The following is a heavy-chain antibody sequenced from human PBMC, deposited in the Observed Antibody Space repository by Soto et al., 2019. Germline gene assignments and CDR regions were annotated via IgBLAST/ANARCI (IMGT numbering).Heavy chain of an antibody. V-gene: IGHV1-69*06. CDR2: IIPIFGTA. CDR3: ARDGGSGRYGYYYYGMDV. CDR1: GGTFSSYA. J-gene: IGHJ6*02. Sequence: SVKVSCKASGGTFSSYAISWVRQAPGQGLEWMGGIIPIFGTANYAQKFQGRVTITADKSTSTAYMELSSLRSEDTAVYYCARDGGSGRYGYYYYGMDVWGQGTTVTVSS. D-gene: IGHD6-19*01.